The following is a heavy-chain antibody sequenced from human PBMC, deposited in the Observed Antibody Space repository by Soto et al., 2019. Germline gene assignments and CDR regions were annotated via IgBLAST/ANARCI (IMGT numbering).Heavy chain of an antibody. CDR3: ARDMVRGVIILPVAAFDI. D-gene: IGHD3-10*01. CDR2: IWYDGSNK. CDR1: GFTFSSYG. V-gene: IGHV3-33*01. J-gene: IGHJ3*02. Sequence: QPGGSLRLSCAASGFTFSSYGMHWVRQAPGKGLEWVAVIWYDGSNKYYADSVKGRFTISRDNSKNTLYLQMNSLRAEDTAVYYCARDMVRGVIILPVAAFDIWGQGTMVTVSS.